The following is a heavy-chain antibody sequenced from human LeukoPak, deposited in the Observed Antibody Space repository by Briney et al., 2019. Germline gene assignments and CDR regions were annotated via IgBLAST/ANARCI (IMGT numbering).Heavy chain of an antibody. J-gene: IGHJ4*02. V-gene: IGHV3-30*18. CDR3: AKDSSLDY. CDR2: ISYDGSNK. Sequence: GGSLRLSCAASGFTFSSYGMHWVRQAPGKGLEWVAVISYDGSNKYYADSVKGRFTISRGNSKNTLYLQMNSLRAEDTAVYYCAKDSSLDYWGQGTLVTVSS. CDR1: GFTFSSYG.